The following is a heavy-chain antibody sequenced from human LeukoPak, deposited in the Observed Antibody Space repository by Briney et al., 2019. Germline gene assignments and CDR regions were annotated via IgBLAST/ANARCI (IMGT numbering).Heavy chain of an antibody. CDR1: GGSFSGYY. D-gene: IGHD3-22*01. V-gene: IGHV4-34*01. CDR3: AIDLHYYDSSGPPVASDY. Sequence: SETLSLTCAVYGGSFSGYYWSWIRQPPGKGLEWIGEINHSGSTNYNPSLKSRVTISVDTSKNQFSLKLSSVTAADTAVYWCAIDLHYYDSSGPPVASDYWGQGTLVTVSS. CDR2: INHSGST. J-gene: IGHJ4*02.